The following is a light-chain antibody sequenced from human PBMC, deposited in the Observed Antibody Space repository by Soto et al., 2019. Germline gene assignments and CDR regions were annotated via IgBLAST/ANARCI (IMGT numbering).Light chain of an antibody. V-gene: IGKV1-39*01. Sequence: DIQMTQSPSSLSASVGDRVTITCQASQDISNNLNWSQQKPGKAPNLLIYDASTVETGVPSRFSGSGSGTDFTLTISSPQPEDFATYYCQQSYSTPRTFGQGTKVDIK. CDR3: QQSYSTPRT. J-gene: IGKJ1*01. CDR1: QDISNN. CDR2: DAS.